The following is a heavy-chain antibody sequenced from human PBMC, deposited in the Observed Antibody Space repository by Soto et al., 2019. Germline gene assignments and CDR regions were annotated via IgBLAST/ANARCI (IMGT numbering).Heavy chain of an antibody. Sequence: PSETLSLTCTVSGGSVSSSGFYWGWTRQPPGKGLEWIANIYYSGSTYYNPSLRGRVTMSVDTSKNQFSLMLTSVTAADTGVYYCASRYGSGNYYLDQWAKGTQVTVS. J-gene: IGHJ4*02. CDR3: ASRYGSGNYYLDQ. V-gene: IGHV4-39*01. D-gene: IGHD3-10*01. CDR2: IYYSGST. CDR1: GGSVSSSGFY.